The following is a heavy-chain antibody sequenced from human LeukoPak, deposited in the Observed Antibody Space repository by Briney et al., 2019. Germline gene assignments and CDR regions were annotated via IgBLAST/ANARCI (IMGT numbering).Heavy chain of an antibody. CDR2: INTDGSYT. J-gene: IGHJ4*02. CDR1: GFTFSNNW. V-gene: IGHV3-74*01. Sequence: PGGSLRLSCAASGFTFSNNWLHWVRQAPGKGLVWVSHINTDGSYTRYADSVKGRFTISRGNSKNTLYLQMNSLRVEDTALYHCARKGLGGELGGFDSWGQGTLVTVSS. D-gene: IGHD1-7*01. CDR3: ARKGLGGELGGFDS.